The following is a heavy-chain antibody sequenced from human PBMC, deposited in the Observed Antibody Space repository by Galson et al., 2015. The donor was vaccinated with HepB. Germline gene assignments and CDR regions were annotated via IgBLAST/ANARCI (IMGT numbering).Heavy chain of an antibody. D-gene: IGHD2-2*01. CDR2: ISSSSSTI. Sequence: SLRLSCAASGFTFSSNSMNWVRQAPGKGLEWVSYISSSSSTIYYADSVKGRFTISRDNAKNSLYLQMNSLRADDTAVYYCARGDIISSSTSSKHYYYYYMDVWAKGTTVTVSS. J-gene: IGHJ6*03. V-gene: IGHV3-48*01. CDR1: GFTFSSNS. CDR3: ARGDIISSSTSSKHYYYYYMDV.